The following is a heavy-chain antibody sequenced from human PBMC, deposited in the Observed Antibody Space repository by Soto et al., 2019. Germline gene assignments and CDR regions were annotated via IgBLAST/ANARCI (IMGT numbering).Heavy chain of an antibody. V-gene: IGHV4-31*03. CDR1: GGSLSSGGYY. D-gene: IGHD5-12*01. CDR2: IYYSGST. J-gene: IGHJ6*02. CDR3: ARWLQFGSYYGMDV. Sequence: QVQLQESGPGLVKPSQTLSLTCTVSGGSLSSGGYYWTWLRQHPGKGLEWIGYIYYSGSTSYNPSLKSRVTISVDTSKNQFSLKLSSVTAADTAVYYCARWLQFGSYYGMDVWGQGTTVTVSS.